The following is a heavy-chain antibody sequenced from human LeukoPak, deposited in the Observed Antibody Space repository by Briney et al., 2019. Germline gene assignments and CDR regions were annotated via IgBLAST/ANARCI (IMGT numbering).Heavy chain of an antibody. V-gene: IGHV1-2*02. J-gene: IGHJ4*02. Sequence: ASVKVSCKASGGTFSSYAISWVRQAPGQGLEWMGWLNPYSGGTNYAQKFQGRVTLTRDTSITTVYTDLSRLTSDDTAVYYCARALTRYSTAWYGYWGQGTLVTVSS. CDR3: ARALTRYSTAWYGY. CDR2: LNPYSGGT. CDR1: GGTFSSYA. D-gene: IGHD6-19*01.